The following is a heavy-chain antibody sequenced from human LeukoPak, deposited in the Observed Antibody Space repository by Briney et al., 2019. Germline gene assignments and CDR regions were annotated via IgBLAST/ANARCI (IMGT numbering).Heavy chain of an antibody. D-gene: IGHD6-13*01. Sequence: SETLSLTCTVSGGSISSGDYYWSWIRQPPGKGLEWIGYIYHSGSTYYNPSLKSRVTISVDRSKNQFSLKLSSVTAADTAVYYCATLGIAALYFDYWGQGTLVTVSS. CDR3: ATLGIAALYFDY. CDR1: GGSISSGDYY. CDR2: IYHSGST. J-gene: IGHJ4*02. V-gene: IGHV4-30-4*02.